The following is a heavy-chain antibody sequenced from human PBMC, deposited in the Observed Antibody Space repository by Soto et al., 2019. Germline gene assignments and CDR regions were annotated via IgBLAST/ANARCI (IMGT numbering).Heavy chain of an antibody. J-gene: IGHJ6*02. D-gene: IGHD1-1*01. CDR1: AFTLSKFV. Sequence: GGSLRLFCAASAFTLSKFVMHWVRQAPGKGLEWVAVTSNDGSNTYYADSEKGRFTISRDNSKNTLYLQMNSLRTEDTAVYYCARGNMDVWGQGTTVTSP. CDR3: ARGNMDV. V-gene: IGHV3-30-3*01. CDR2: TSNDGSNT.